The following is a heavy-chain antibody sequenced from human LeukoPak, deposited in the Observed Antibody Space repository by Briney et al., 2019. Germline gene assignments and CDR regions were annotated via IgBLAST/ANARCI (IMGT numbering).Heavy chain of an antibody. J-gene: IGHJ4*02. CDR2: INWNSGSI. V-gene: IGHV3-9*01. D-gene: IGHD3-9*01. Sequence: GGSLRLSCAASGFTFDDYAMHWVRQAPGKGLEWVSGINWNSGSIGYADSVKGRFTISRDNAKNSLYLQMNSLRAEDTALYYCAKDDYDILTGSGGFDYWGPGTLVTVSS. CDR1: GFTFDDYA. CDR3: AKDDYDILTGSGGFDY.